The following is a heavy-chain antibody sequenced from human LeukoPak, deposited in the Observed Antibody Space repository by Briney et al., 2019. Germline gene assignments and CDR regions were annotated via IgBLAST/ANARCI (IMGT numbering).Heavy chain of an antibody. CDR1: GFTFSSYA. V-gene: IGHV3-11*01. CDR2: ISTRDNTI. J-gene: IGHJ4*02. Sequence: GGSLRLSCAASGFTFSSYAMSWIRQIPGKGLEWLSYISTRDNTIQYADSVKGRFTISRDNANNSVFLQMNNLRAEDSAIYYCARGARWAYYFDYWGQGSLVTVSS. D-gene: IGHD4-23*01. CDR3: ARGARWAYYFDY.